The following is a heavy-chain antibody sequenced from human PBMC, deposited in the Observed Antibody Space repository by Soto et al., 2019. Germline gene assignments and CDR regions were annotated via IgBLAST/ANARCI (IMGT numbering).Heavy chain of an antibody. Sequence: QVQLQQWGAGLLKPSETLSLTSAVTGGSLSGYYWSWIRQPPGKGLEWIGEVKDGGHTNYSPSLRGRVTISSDTSNNQFSLRLNSVTVADTGVYYCARGQEGVVATHWDQGSLVTVSS. J-gene: IGHJ4*02. D-gene: IGHD5-12*01. CDR2: VKDGGHT. CDR1: GGSLSGYY. CDR3: ARGQEGVVATH. V-gene: IGHV4-34*01.